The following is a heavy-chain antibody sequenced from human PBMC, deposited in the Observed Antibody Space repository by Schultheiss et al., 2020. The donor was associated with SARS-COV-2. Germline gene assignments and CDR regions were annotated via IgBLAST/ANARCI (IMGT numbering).Heavy chain of an antibody. CDR2: IYSGGST. CDR1: GFTFSSYS. CDR3: ARTPPYGSGSYRSY. D-gene: IGHD3-10*01. Sequence: LKISCAASGFTFSSYSMNWVRQAPGKGLEWVSVIYSGGSTYYADSVKGRFTISRDNSKNTLYLQMNSLRAEDTAVYYCARTPPYGSGSYRSYWGQGTLVTVSS. J-gene: IGHJ4*02. V-gene: IGHV3-66*01.